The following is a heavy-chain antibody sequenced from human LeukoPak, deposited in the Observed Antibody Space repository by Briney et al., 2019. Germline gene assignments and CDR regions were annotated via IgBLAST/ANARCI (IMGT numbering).Heavy chain of an antibody. Sequence: SETLSLTCTVSGGSISNYYWSWIRQPPGKGLEWIGYIYYSGSTYYSPSLKSRVSISVDASKNQFSLKLSSVTAADTAVYYCARWRGSYGYDYWGQGTLVTVSS. CDR2: IYYSGST. V-gene: IGHV4-59*06. J-gene: IGHJ4*02. CDR3: ARWRGSYGYDY. CDR1: GGSISNYY. D-gene: IGHD4-17*01.